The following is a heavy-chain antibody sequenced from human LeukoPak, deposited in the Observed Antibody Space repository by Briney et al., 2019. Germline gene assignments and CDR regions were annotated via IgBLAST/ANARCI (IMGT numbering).Heavy chain of an antibody. CDR2: ISDSTSSK. CDR3: ARDPYYYDSSGYYSTDY. J-gene: IGHJ4*02. CDR1: GFDFQNHV. Sequence: GGSLRLSCAASGFDFQNHVIHWVRQVPGKGLEWVSYISDSTSSKYYADSVKGRFTISRDNAKNSLYLQMNSLRDEDTAVYYCARDPYYYDSSGYYSTDYWGQGTLVTVSS. V-gene: IGHV3-48*02. D-gene: IGHD3-22*01.